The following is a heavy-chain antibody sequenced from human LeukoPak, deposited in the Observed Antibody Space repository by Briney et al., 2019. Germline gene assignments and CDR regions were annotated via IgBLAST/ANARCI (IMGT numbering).Heavy chain of an antibody. Sequence: GRSLRLSCAASGFTFSSYEMNWVRQAPGKGLEWVSYISSSGSTIYYADSVKGRFTISRDNAKNSLYLQMNSLRAEDTAVYYCGRVRGGGAGFDYWGQGTLVTVSS. V-gene: IGHV3-48*03. D-gene: IGHD3-10*01. CDR1: GFTFSSYE. CDR3: GRVRGGGAGFDY. J-gene: IGHJ4*02. CDR2: ISSSGSTI.